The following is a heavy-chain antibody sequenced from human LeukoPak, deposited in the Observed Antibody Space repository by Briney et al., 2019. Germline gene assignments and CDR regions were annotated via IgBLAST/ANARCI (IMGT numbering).Heavy chain of an antibody. J-gene: IGHJ5*02. CDR1: GYTFTGYY. Sequence: ASVKVSCKASGYTFTGYYMHWVRQAPGQGLEWMGWINPNSGGTNYAQKFQGRVTMTRDTSISTAYMELSSLRSEDTAVYYCARVGSYRSSWYENWFDPWGQGTLVTVSS. CDR2: INPNSGGT. D-gene: IGHD6-13*01. V-gene: IGHV1-2*02. CDR3: ARVGSYRSSWYENWFDP.